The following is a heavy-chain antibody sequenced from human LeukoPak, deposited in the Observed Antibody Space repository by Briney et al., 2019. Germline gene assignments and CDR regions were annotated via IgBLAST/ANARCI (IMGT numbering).Heavy chain of an antibody. J-gene: IGHJ5*02. D-gene: IGHD3-22*01. CDR1: GGSLSGFY. CDR2: INHSGST. V-gene: IGHV4-34*01. Sequence: SETPSLTCAVYGGSLSGFYWSWIRQAPGKGLEWIGEINHSGSTSYNPSLKSRVTISVDTSKNQVSLKLTSVTAADTAVYYCARASSFDENTRYDLSWFGPWGQGTLVTVSS. CDR3: ARASSFDENTRYDLSWFGP.